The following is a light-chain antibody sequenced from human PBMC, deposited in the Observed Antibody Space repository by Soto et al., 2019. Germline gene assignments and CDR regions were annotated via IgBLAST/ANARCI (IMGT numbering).Light chain of an antibody. J-gene: IGLJ2*01. CDR3: ATWDSSLSALV. CDR2: DTD. CDR1: SSNIARNY. V-gene: IGLV1-51*01. Sequence: QSVLTQPPSVSAAPRQTVTISCSGSSSNIARNYVSWYQQVPGAAPKLLTYDTDKRPSEIPDRFSGSKSGTSATLGITGLQTGDEADYYCATWDSSLSALVFGGGTQLTVL.